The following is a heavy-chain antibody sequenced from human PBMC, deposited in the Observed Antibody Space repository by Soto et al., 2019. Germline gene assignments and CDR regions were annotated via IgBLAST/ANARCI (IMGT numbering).Heavy chain of an antibody. D-gene: IGHD1-1*01. CDR1: GFSLNTRGVG. Sequence: QITLKESGPTLVKPTQPLTLTCTFSGFSLNTRGVGVGWIRQPPGKTLEWLALIYWDDDKRYSPSLKSRLTITKDTAKNQVVLTLTNMDPMDTATYYCALWNRYLAYWGQETLVTVSS. V-gene: IGHV2-5*02. CDR2: IYWDDDK. J-gene: IGHJ4*02. CDR3: ALWNRYLAY.